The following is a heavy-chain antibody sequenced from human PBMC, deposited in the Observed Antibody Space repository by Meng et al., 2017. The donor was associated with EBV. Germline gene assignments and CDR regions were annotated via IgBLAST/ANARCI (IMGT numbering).Heavy chain of an antibody. CDR1: GGPFRYYA. D-gene: IGHD3-10*01. CDR3: ASESGRGYTPDY. J-gene: IGHJ4*02. CDR2: FLPRLGAP. Sequence: QLQLVQPAAEVKKPGSSVKVSCKTSGGPFRYYAISWVRQAPGQGLEWLGGFLPRLGAPNYAQKFHGRVKITADESTSTHYMDLSSLRSEDTAIYSCASESGRGYTPDYWGQGTLVTVSS. V-gene: IGHV1-69*01.